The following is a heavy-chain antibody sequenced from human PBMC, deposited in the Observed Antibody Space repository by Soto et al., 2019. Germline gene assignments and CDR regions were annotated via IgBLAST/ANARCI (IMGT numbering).Heavy chain of an antibody. CDR3: ARGRSSSWYYLPDDY. CDR2: INHSGST. J-gene: IGHJ4*02. D-gene: IGHD6-13*01. V-gene: IGHV4-34*01. CDR1: GGSFSGYY. Sequence: SETLSLTCAVYGGSFSGYYWSWIRQPPGKGLEWIGEINHSGSTNYNPSLKSRVTISVDTSKNQFSLKLSSVTAADTAVYYCARGRSSSWYYLPDDYWGQGTLVTVSS.